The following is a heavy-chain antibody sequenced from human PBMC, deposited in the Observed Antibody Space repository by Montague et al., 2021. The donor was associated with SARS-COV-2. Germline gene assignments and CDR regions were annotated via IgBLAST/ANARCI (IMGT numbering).Heavy chain of an antibody. D-gene: IGHD1-26*01. CDR2: MFTSGST. CDR1: GASISNPTYS. J-gene: IGHJ4*02. V-gene: IGHV4-61*02. Sequence: TLSLTCTVSGASISNPTYSWGWIRQPAGKELEWIGRMFTSGSTTYNTSLKSRVTISVDTSKNQFSLRLTSVTAADTAVYYCVREGGSMTFDYWGQGTLVTVSS. CDR3: VREGGSMTFDY.